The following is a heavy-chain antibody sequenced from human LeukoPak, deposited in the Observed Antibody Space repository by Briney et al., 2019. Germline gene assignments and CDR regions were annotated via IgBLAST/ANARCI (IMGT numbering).Heavy chain of an antibody. D-gene: IGHD3-3*01. CDR3: ATLDGRNSYYDFWTGRNWFDP. CDR2: THYNGNT. Sequence: SETLSLTCTVSGGSISNKYWSWIRQPPGKGLEWIGYTHYNGNTNYNPSLKSRVTMSVDTSKNQFSLKLTSVTAADTAVYHCATLDGRNSYYDFWTGRNWFDPWGQGTLVIVSS. V-gene: IGHV4-59*01. J-gene: IGHJ5*02. CDR1: GGSISNKY.